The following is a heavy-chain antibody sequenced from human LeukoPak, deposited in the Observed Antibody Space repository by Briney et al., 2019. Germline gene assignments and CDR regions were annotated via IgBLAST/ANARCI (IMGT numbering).Heavy chain of an antibody. D-gene: IGHD3-10*01. V-gene: IGHV1-69*13. CDR1: GGTFSSYA. Sequence: SVKVSCKAPGGTFSSYAISWVRQAPGQGLEWMGGIIPIFGTANYAQKFQGRVAITADESTSTAYMELSSLRSEDTAVYYCAREVRGYGSTPLDYWGQGTLVTVSS. J-gene: IGHJ4*02. CDR2: IIPIFGTA. CDR3: AREVRGYGSTPLDY.